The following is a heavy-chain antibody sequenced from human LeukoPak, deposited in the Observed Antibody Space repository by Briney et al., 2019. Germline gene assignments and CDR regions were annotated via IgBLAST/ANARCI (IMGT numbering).Heavy chain of an antibody. CDR3: ARVGFPPRQNWFAP. V-gene: IGHV4-39*07. J-gene: IGHJ5*02. CDR2: IYYNGIT. CDR1: GGSISSSTYY. Sequence: PSETLSLTCTVSGGSISSSTYYWGWIRQPPGKELEWIGSIYYNGITSYNPSLKSRVTISIHTSKNQFSLRLSSVTAADTAVYFCARVGFPPRQNWFAPWGQGTLVTVSS. D-gene: IGHD3-10*01.